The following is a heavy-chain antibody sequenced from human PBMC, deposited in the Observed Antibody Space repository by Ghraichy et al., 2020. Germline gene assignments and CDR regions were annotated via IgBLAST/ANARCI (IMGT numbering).Heavy chain of an antibody. CDR3: ARHLRYCASASCFYMDV. Sequence: ESLNISCTVSGGSIRNNNYYWGWIRQPPEKGLEWVATMYYSGSTFYNPSLESRVTMSVDTSRNQFSLKLSSLTAAGTAIYYCARHLRYCASASCFYMDVWGKGTTVTVSS. V-gene: IGHV4-39*01. J-gene: IGHJ6*03. CDR2: MYYSGST. D-gene: IGHD2-2*01. CDR1: GGSIRNNNYY.